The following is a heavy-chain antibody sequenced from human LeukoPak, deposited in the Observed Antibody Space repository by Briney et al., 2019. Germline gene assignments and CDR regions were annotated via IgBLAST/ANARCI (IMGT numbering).Heavy chain of an antibody. D-gene: IGHD3-10*01. J-gene: IGHJ3*02. CDR1: GYTLTELS. V-gene: IGHV1-24*01. CDR2: FDPEDGET. CDR3: ATDMVRGAIISAFDI. Sequence: EASVKVSCKVSGYTLTELSMHWVRQAPGKGLEWMGGFDPEDGETIYAQKFQGRVTMTEDTSTDTAYMELSSLRSEDTAVYYCATDMVRGAIISAFDIWGQGTMVTVSS.